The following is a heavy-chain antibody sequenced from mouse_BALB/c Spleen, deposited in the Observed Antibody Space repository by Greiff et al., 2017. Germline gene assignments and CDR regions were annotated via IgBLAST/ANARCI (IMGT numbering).Heavy chain of an antibody. CDR3: ARSPATLYAMDY. Sequence: EVQVVESGGDLVKPGGSLKLSCAASGFTFSSYGMSWVRQTPDKRLEWVATISSGGSYTYYPDSVKGRFTISRDNAKNTLYLQMSSLKSEDTAMYYCARSPATLYAMDYWGQGTSVTVSS. D-gene: IGHD1-2*01. V-gene: IGHV5-6*01. J-gene: IGHJ4*01. CDR2: ISSGGSYT. CDR1: GFTFSSYG.